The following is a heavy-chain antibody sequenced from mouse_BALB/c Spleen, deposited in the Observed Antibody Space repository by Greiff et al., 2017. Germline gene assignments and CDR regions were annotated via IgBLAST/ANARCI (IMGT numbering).Heavy chain of an antibody. CDR1: GYSITSDYA. J-gene: IGHJ4*01. CDR2: ISYSGST. CDR3: ARLGDSSMDY. Sequence: EVKLQESGPGLVKPSQSLSLTCTVTGYSITSDYAWNWIRQFPGNKLEWMGYISYSGSTSYNPSLKSRISITRDTSKNQFFLQLNSVTTEDTATYYCARLGDSSMDYWGQGTSVTVSS. D-gene: IGHD3-3*01. V-gene: IGHV3-2*02.